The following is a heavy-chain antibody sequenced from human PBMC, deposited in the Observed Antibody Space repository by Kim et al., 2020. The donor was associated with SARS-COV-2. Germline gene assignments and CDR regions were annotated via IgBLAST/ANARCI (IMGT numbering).Heavy chain of an antibody. CDR1: GYTFTSYA. CDR3: ARDALRTLYSSSRIGAFDI. CDR2: INTNTGNP. Sequence: ASVKVSCKSSGYTFTSYAMNWVRQAPGQGLEWMGWINTNTGNPTYAQGFTGRFVFSLDTSVSTAYLQISSLQAEDTAVYYCARDALRTLYSSSRIGAFDIWGQGTMVTVSS. V-gene: IGHV7-4-1*02. J-gene: IGHJ3*02. D-gene: IGHD6-6*01.